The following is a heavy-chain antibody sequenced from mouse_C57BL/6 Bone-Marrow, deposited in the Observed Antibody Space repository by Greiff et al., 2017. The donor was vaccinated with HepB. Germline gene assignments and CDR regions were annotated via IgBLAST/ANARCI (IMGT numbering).Heavy chain of an antibody. J-gene: IGHJ2*01. Sequence: VKLMESGAELARPGASVKLSCKASGYTFTSYGISWVKQRTGQGLEWIGEIYPRSGNTYYNEKFKGKATLTADKSSSTAYMELRSLTSEDSAVYFCAGYYYGSSYKDYFDYWGQGTTLTVSS. CDR2: IYPRSGNT. CDR1: GYTFTSYG. V-gene: IGHV1-81*01. CDR3: AGYYYGSSYKDYFDY. D-gene: IGHD1-1*01.